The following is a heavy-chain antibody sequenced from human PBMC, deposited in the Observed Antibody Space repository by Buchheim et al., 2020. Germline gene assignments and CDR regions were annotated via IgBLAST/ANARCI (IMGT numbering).Heavy chain of an antibody. J-gene: IGHJ3*02. CDR2: IYHSGST. D-gene: IGHD2-15*01. Sequence: QVQLQESGSGLVKPSQTLSLTCAVSGCSISSGGYSWSWIRQPPGKGLEWIGYIYHSGSTYSNPSLKSRVTISVDRSKTQFSLKLSAVTAADTAVYYWARVQGWPEGAFDIWGQGT. CDR1: GCSISSGGYS. CDR3: ARVQGWPEGAFDI. V-gene: IGHV4-30-2*01.